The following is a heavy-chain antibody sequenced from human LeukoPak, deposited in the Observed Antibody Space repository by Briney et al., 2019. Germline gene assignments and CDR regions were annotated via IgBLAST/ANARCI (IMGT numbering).Heavy chain of an antibody. J-gene: IGHJ4*02. V-gene: IGHV3-21*01. D-gene: IGHD5-12*01. CDR2: ISSSRSYI. CDR1: GFTFSSYT. CDR3: APALSLYDYIYFDY. Sequence: GGSLRLSCAASGFTFSSYTMNWVRQAPGKGLEWVSSISSSRSYIYCADSVKGRFTISRDNTMNSLFLQMNSLRAEDTAVYYCAPALSLYDYIYFDYWGQGTLVTVSS.